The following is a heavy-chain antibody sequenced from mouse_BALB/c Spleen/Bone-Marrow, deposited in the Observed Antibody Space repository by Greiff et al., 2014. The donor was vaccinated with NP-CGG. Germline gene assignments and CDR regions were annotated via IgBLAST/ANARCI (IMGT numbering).Heavy chain of an antibody. Sequence: QVPLQQSGAEMVKPGASVKLSCKAFGYTFPSYDIKWGGQRAEQGLEWIGWIFPGDNSTKYNEKFKGKATLTTDKSSSTAYMQLSRLTSEDSAVYFCAHDGLLPGMDYWGQGTSVTVSS. V-gene: IGHV1S56*01. J-gene: IGHJ4*01. CDR3: AHDGLLPGMDY. CDR1: GYTFPSYD. D-gene: IGHD2-3*01. CDR2: IFPGDNST.